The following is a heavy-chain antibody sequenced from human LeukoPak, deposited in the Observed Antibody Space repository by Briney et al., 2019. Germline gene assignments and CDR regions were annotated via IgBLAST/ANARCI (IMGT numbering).Heavy chain of an antibody. J-gene: IGHJ4*02. D-gene: IGHD4-17*01. Sequence: SETLSLTCTVSGGSISSNSYYWGWIRQPPGKGLEWIGSIYYSGSTYYNPSLKSRVTISVDTSKNQFSLKLSSVTAADTAVYYCARQDTVTTWDYWGQGTLVTVSS. V-gene: IGHV4-39*01. CDR3: ARQDTVTTWDY. CDR2: IYYSGST. CDR1: GGSISSNSYY.